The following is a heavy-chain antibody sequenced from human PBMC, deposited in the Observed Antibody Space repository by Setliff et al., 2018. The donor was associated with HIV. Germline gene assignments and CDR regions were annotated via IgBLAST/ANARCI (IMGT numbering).Heavy chain of an antibody. CDR2: IKNRAENYAT. CDR3: STSPRGLGVAATGRRYLHH. J-gene: IGHJ1*01. D-gene: IGHD6-19*01. CDR1: GFTFSGSP. Sequence: GGSLRLSCAASGFTFSGSPIHWVRQASGKGLEWIGRIKNRAENYATAYAASVKGRFTISRDESMNTAYLQMNGLKIDDTAVYYCSTSPRGLGVAATGRRYLHHWGQGTLVTVSS. V-gene: IGHV3-73*01.